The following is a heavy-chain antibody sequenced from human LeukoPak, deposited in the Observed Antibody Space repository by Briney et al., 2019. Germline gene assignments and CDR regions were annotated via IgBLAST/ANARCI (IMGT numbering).Heavy chain of an antibody. D-gene: IGHD2-2*01. J-gene: IGHJ6*02. Sequence: GGSLRLSCAASGFTFSSYSMNWVRQAPGKGLEWVSSISSSSSYIYYADSVKGRFTISRDNAKNSLYLQMNSLRAEDTAVYYCAGAPLVGSSTSYYYYGMDVWGQGTTVTVSS. CDR2: ISSSSSYI. CDR1: GFTFSSYS. CDR3: AGAPLVGSSTSYYYYGMDV. V-gene: IGHV3-21*01.